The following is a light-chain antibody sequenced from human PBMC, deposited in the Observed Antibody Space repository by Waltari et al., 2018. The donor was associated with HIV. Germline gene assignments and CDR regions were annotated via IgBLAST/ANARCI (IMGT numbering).Light chain of an antibody. CDR3: SSYTSSITLV. CDR2: EVN. V-gene: IGLV2-14*01. J-gene: IGLJ2*01. Sequence: QSAPTQPASLSGSPGQSITIPCDGTSKDVGGYNYVSWYQPHPGKAPKLMLCEVNNQPSRVSNRFSGSRSGNKAYLTISGLQAEDEADYYCSSYTSSITLVFGGGTKVTVL. CDR1: SKDVGGYNY.